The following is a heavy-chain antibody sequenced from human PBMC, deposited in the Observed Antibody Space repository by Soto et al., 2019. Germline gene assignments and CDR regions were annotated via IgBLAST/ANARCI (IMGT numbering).Heavy chain of an antibody. CDR2: ISYDGSHK. V-gene: IGHV3-30-3*01. Sequence: QVQLVESGGGVVQPGRSLRLSCAASGFTFRIYAMHWGRQAPGKGLECVAVISYDGSHKFYRDSVKGRFTISRDNSKNTLYLQINSLRYEDTAVYYCARGDREDIAVVIVARPGEYGVDVWGQGTTVTVSS. CDR1: GFTFRIYA. J-gene: IGHJ6*02. D-gene: IGHD2-15*01. CDR3: ARGDREDIAVVIVARPGEYGVDV.